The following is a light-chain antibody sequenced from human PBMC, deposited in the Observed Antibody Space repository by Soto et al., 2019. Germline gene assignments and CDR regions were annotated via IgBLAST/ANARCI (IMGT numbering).Light chain of an antibody. CDR2: DIS. Sequence: QSALTQPASLSGSPGQSITISRTGTSSDIGSYSYVSWYQQHPGKAPKLMIFDISYRPSGISDRFSGSKSGNTASLTISGLQPEDEADYYCSSYGASSTLFGGGTKLTVL. CDR1: SSDIGSYSY. J-gene: IGLJ3*02. CDR3: SSYGASSTL. V-gene: IGLV2-14*03.